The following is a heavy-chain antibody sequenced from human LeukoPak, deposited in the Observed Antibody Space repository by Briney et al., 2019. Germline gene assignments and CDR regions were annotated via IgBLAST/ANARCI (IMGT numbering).Heavy chain of an antibody. CDR1: GGTLSIYA. J-gene: IGHJ5*02. D-gene: IGHD2-2*02. CDR3: ARDRVVVPAAIEENWFDP. V-gene: IGHV1-46*01. Sequence: ASVKVSCKASGGTLSIYAISWVRQAPGQGLEWMGIINPSGGSTSYAQKFQGRVTMTRDTSTSTVYMELSSPRSEDTAVYYCARDRVVVPAAIEENWFDPWGQGTLVTVSS. CDR2: INPSGGST.